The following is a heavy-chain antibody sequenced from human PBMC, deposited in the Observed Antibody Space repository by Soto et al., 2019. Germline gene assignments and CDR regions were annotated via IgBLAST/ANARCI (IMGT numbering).Heavy chain of an antibody. CDR3: AREILSPDFYFHGMDV. CDR2: ISAKKGNT. D-gene: IGHD2-15*01. V-gene: IGHV1-18*04. J-gene: IGHJ6*02. CDR1: GYTFTSYG. Sequence: SGAEVKKPGASVKVSCKASGYTFTSYGISWVRQAPGQGLEWMGWISAKKGNTKYAQKFQGRVTMTTDTSTSTAYMELRSLRSDDTAVYYCAREILSPDFYFHGMDVWGQGTTVTVSS.